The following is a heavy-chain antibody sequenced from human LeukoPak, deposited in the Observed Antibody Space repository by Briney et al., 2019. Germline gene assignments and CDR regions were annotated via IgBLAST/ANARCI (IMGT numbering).Heavy chain of an antibody. D-gene: IGHD6-19*01. Sequence: GGSLRLSCAASELKFSIYWMSWVRQAPGKGLEWVANIKQDGSERSYVDSVKGRFTISRDNAKNSLYLQMNSLRAEGTAVYYCATDIGWFRFDPWGQGTLVTVSS. CDR1: ELKFSIYW. CDR2: IKQDGSER. CDR3: ATDIGWFRFDP. V-gene: IGHV3-7*03. J-gene: IGHJ5*02.